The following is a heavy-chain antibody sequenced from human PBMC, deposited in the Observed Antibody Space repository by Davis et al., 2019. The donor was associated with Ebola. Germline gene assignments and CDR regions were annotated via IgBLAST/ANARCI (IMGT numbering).Heavy chain of an antibody. V-gene: IGHV1-46*01. Sequence: ASVTVSCKASGYTLTSYYMHWLRQAPGQGLEWMGIINPSGGSTSYAQKFQGRVTMTRDTSTSTVYMELSSLRSEDTAVYYCAREIVLVSTQRYYYYYGMDVWGQGTTVTVSS. J-gene: IGHJ6*02. CDR3: AREIVLVSTQRYYYYYGMDV. CDR2: INPSGGST. D-gene: IGHD2-8*02. CDR1: GYTLTSYY.